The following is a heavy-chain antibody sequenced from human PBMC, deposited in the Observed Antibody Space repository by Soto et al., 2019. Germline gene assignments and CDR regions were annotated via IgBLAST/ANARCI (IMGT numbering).Heavy chain of an antibody. J-gene: IGHJ6*02. D-gene: IGHD2-8*01. V-gene: IGHV1-2*02. CDR3: ASGTPRYCTNGVCTAHYYYGMDV. CDR1: GYTFTGYY. Sequence: ASVKVSCKASGYTFTGYYMHWVRQAPVQGLEWMGWTNPNSGGTNYAQKFQGRVTMTRDTSISTAYMELSRLRSDDTAVYYCASGTPRYCTNGVCTAHYYYGMDVWGQGTTVTVSS. CDR2: TNPNSGGT.